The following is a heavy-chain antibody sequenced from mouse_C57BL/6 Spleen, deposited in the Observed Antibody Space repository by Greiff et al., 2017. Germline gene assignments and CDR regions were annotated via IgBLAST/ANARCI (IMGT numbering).Heavy chain of an antibody. J-gene: IGHJ2*01. CDR3: ARKNWVYYFDY. V-gene: IGHV5-9*01. Sequence: EVQLVESGGGLVKPGGSLKLSCAASGFTFSSYTMSWVRQTPEKRLEWVATISGGGGNTYYPDSVKGRFTISRDNAKNTLYLQMSSLRSEDTALYYCARKNWVYYFDYWGQGTTLTVSS. CDR2: ISGGGGNT. D-gene: IGHD4-1*01. CDR1: GFTFSSYT.